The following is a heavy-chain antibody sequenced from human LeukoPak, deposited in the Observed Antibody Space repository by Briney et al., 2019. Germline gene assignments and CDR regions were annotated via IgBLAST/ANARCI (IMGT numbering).Heavy chain of an antibody. V-gene: IGHV4-4*07. J-gene: IGHJ4*02. CDR1: GGSISSYY. D-gene: IGHD3-16*02. Sequence: SETLSLTCTVSGGSISSYYWSWIRQPAGKGLEWIGRIYTSGSTNYNPSLKSRVTISVDTSKNQFSLKLSSVTAADTAVYYCARHRGYVWGSYRLDYWGQGTLVTVSS. CDR2: IYTSGST. CDR3: ARHRGYVWGSYRLDY.